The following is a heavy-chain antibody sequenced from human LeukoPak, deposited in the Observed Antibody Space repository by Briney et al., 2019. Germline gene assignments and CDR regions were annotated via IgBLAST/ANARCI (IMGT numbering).Heavy chain of an antibody. Sequence: SETLSLTCTVSGYSLTNGYYWVWIRQPPGKGLEWTGAVYHSGSTYYNPSLRSRVATSVDTSKNQFSLKLSSVTAADTAVYYCARERRYYDSSGIVARAPDYWGQGTLVTVSS. CDR2: VYHSGST. CDR1: GYSLTNGYY. D-gene: IGHD3-22*01. V-gene: IGHV4-38-2*02. CDR3: ARERRYYDSSGIVARAPDY. J-gene: IGHJ4*02.